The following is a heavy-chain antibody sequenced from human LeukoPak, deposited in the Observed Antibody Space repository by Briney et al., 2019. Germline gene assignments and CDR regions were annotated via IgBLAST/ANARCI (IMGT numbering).Heavy chain of an antibody. CDR3: ARSWDPPAFDI. CDR1: GGSISSYY. CDR2: IYYSGST. J-gene: IGHJ3*02. Sequence: SEILSLTCTVSGGSISSYYWSWIRQPPGKGLEWIGYIYYSGSTNYNPSLKSRVTISVDTSKNQFSLKLSSVTAADTAVYYCARSWDPPAFDIWGQGTMVTVSS. V-gene: IGHV4-59*01. D-gene: IGHD1-26*01.